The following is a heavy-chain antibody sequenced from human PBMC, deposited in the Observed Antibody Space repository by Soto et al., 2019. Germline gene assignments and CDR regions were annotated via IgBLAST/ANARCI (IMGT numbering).Heavy chain of an antibody. CDR3: AKSYYDSSGYYFPFRYYYGMDV. V-gene: IGHV3-23*01. J-gene: IGHJ6*02. Sequence: PGGSLRLSCAASGFTFSSYAMSWVRQAPGKGLEWVSAISGSGGSTYYADSVKGRFTISRDNSKNTLYLQMNSLRAEDTAVYYCAKSYYDSSGYYFPFRYYYGMDVWGQGSTVTVSS. D-gene: IGHD3-22*01. CDR2: ISGSGGST. CDR1: GFTFSSYA.